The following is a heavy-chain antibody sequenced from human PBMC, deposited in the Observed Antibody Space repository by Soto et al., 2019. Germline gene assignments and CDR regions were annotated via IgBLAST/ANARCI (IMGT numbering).Heavy chain of an antibody. CDR1: GFTFSSYD. V-gene: IGHV3-23*01. CDR3: AKDSSGGYSSGWTDMYYVYY. D-gene: IGHD6-19*01. Sequence: EVQLLESGGGLVQPGGSLRLSCAASGFTFSSYDMSWVRQAPGKGLEWVSAISGSGGSTYYADSVKGRFTISRDNSKNTLYLQMNSLRAEDTAVYYCAKDSSGGYSSGWTDMYYVYYWGQGTLVTVSS. CDR2: ISGSGGST. J-gene: IGHJ4*02.